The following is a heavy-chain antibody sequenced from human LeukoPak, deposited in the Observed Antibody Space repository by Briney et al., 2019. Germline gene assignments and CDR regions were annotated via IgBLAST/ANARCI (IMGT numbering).Heavy chain of an antibody. J-gene: IGHJ3*01. D-gene: IGHD6-13*01. CDR3: ARAMYSVTWTDAFDV. Sequence: PSETLSLPCAVYGGSFSGYYWSWIRQPPGKGLEWIGEISHSGSTNYNPSLKSRVTVSVDTSRKQFSLKLTSLTAADMAVYYCARAMYSVTWTDAFDVWGQGTMVTVSS. CDR1: GGSFSGYY. V-gene: IGHV4-34*01. CDR2: ISHSGST.